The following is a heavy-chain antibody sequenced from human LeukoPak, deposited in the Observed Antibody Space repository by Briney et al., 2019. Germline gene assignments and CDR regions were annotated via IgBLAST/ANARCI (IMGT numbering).Heavy chain of an antibody. D-gene: IGHD6-13*01. CDR2: IIGSGGCT. CDR3: AKERAAAYYFDY. CDR1: GFTFSSYA. J-gene: IGHJ4*02. Sequence: GRSLRLSCAASGFTFSSYAMSWVPHATGGGGEGVSDIIGSGGCTYYAHCVEGRFTLSRDTSKNTLYLQNNRQRAEDTGVYQCAKERAAAYYFDYGGQGTLVTVSS. V-gene: IGHV3-23*01.